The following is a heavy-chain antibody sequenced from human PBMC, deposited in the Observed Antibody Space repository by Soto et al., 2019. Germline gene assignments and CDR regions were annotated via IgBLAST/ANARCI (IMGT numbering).Heavy chain of an antibody. V-gene: IGHV1-58*01. J-gene: IGHJ6*02. D-gene: IGHD2-15*01. CDR1: GFTFTSSA. CDR3: AAFRFRYCSGGSCYGYYYYYGMDV. CDR2: IVVGSGNT. Sequence: SVKVSCKASGFTFTSSAVQWVRQARGQRLEWIGWIVVGSGNTNYAQKFQERVTITRDMSTSTAYTELSSLRSEDTAVYYCAAFRFRYCSGGSCYGYYYYYGMDVWGQGTTVTVSS.